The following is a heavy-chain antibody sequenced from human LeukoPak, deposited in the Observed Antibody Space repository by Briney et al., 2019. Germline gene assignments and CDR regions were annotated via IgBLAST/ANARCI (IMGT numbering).Heavy chain of an antibody. CDR2: IGGDAIST. CDR1: GFTFSSYA. CDR3: AKDLWKADY. Sequence: PGGSLRLSCAASGFTFSSYAMGWVRQAPGKGLEWVSAIGGDAISTYYADSVKGRFSISRDNSKNTLYLQMDSLRADDTAVYYCAKDLWKADYWGQGTLVTVSS. V-gene: IGHV3-23*01. D-gene: IGHD3-3*01. J-gene: IGHJ4*02.